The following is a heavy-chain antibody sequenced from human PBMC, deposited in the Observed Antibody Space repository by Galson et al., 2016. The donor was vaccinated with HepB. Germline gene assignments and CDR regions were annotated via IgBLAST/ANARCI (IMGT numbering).Heavy chain of an antibody. V-gene: IGHV3-33*01. CDR3: AREAGIAAAATYDY. Sequence: SLRLSCAASGFTFSRYGMNWVRQAPGKGLEWVALIWSDGRNKYYADPVKGRFTISRDNSKNTAYLQMNSLRAEDRAVYYCAREAGIAAAATYDYWGQGTLVTVSS. CDR2: IWSDGRNK. D-gene: IGHD6-13*01. J-gene: IGHJ4*02. CDR1: GFTFSRYG.